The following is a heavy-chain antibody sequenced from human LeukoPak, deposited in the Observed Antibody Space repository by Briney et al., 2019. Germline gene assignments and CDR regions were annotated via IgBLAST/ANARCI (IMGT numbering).Heavy chain of an antibody. D-gene: IGHD2-21*01. CDR1: GFTFSSNN. Sequence: GGSLRLSCAASGFTFSSNNMNWVRQAPGKGLEWISYISSSGSTIYYADSVKGRFTISRDNAKNSLYLQMNSLGAEDTAIYYCCGASFDYWGQGNLVTVSS. V-gene: IGHV3-48*04. J-gene: IGHJ4*02. CDR3: CGASFDY. CDR2: ISSSGSTI.